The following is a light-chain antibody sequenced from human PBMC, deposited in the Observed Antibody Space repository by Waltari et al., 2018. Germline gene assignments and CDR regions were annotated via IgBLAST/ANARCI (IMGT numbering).Light chain of an antibody. CDR3: CSFTSSSTYV. V-gene: IGLV2-23*02. Sequence: QSALTQPASVSASPGQSITVSCSGSISDIGLFKVVSWFQQYPGKPPRLIIYEVNKRPPWISDRFSATKSGNVASLTISGLQADDEADYYCCSFTSSSTYVFGSGTTVTVL. J-gene: IGLJ1*01. CDR1: ISDIGLFKV. CDR2: EVN.